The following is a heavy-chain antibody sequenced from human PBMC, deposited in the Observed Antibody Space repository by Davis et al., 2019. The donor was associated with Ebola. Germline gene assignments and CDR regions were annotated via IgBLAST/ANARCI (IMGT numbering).Heavy chain of an antibody. V-gene: IGHV3-7*03. CDR1: GSTSSSSW. CDR2: IKQDGSEK. J-gene: IGHJ4*02. D-gene: IGHD1-14*01. Sequence: GESLKIPSAASGSTSSSSWMSWVPQAPGKGLEWVANIKQDGSEKYYVDSVKGGFTISRDNAKNSLYLQMNSLRAEDTAVYYCARNPYRRYFDYWGQGTLVTVSS. CDR3: ARNPYRRYFDY.